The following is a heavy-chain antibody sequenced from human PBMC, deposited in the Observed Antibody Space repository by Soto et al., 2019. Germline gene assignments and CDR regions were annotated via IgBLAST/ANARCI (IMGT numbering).Heavy chain of an antibody. CDR2: INTANGNT. CDR3: ARDRKPYCAGDCYSYYFDY. V-gene: IGHV1-18*01. J-gene: IGHJ4*02. Sequence: QVQLVQSGAEVKKPGASVKVSCKASGYTFTTYGISWVRQAPGQGLEWMGWINTANGNTNFAQNFQGRVTMTTDTPTTTAYTELRSLRSDDTAVYCCARDRKPYCAGDCYSYYFDYWGQGSLVTVSS. D-gene: IGHD2-21*02. CDR1: GYTFTTYG.